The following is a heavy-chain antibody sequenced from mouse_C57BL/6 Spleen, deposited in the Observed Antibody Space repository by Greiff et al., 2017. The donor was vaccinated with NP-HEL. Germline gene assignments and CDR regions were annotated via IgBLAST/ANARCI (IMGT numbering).Heavy chain of an antibody. D-gene: IGHD2-4*01. CDR1: GYTFTSYW. Sequence: VKLQQPGAELVRPGSSVKLSCKASGYTFTSYWMHWVKQRPIQGLEWIGNIDPSDSETHYNQKFKDKATLTVDKSSSTAYMQLSSLTSEDSAVYYCARSLYYDYGYFDYWGQGTTLTVSS. CDR2: IDPSDSET. V-gene: IGHV1-52*01. CDR3: ARSLYYDYGYFDY. J-gene: IGHJ2*01.